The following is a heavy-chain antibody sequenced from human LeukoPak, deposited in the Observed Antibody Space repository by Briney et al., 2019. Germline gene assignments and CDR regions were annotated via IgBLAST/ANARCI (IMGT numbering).Heavy chain of an antibody. CDR2: INHSGST. J-gene: IGHJ3*02. CDR3: AREAVYYDYVWGSYRYKTGASDI. CDR1: GGSFSGYY. V-gene: IGHV4-34*01. D-gene: IGHD3-16*02. Sequence: SETLSLTCAVYGGSFSGYYWSWIRQPPGKGLEWIGEINHSGSTNYNPSLKSRVTISVDTSKNQFSLKLSSVTAADTAVYYCAREAVYYDYVWGSYRYKTGASDIWGQGTMVTVSS.